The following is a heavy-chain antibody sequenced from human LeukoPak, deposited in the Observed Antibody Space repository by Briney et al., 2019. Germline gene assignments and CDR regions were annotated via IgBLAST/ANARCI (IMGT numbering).Heavy chain of an antibody. V-gene: IGHV4-38-2*02. Sequence: SETLSLTCTVSGSSIRTYTHWGWIRHTPGKGLEWIGSIHHTGKTYYNPSLESRVPISVDTSKNQFSLKLSSVSAADTAFYFCLNSGSSYEAVSWGQGTLVTVSS. CDR1: GSSIRTYTH. CDR3: LNSGSSYEAVS. J-gene: IGHJ5*02. D-gene: IGHD5-18*01. CDR2: IHHTGKT.